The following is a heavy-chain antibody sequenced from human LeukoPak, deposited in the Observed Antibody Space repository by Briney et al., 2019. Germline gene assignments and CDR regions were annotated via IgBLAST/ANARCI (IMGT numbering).Heavy chain of an antibody. CDR3: ARDPYSGGYWNYYYYYMDV. Sequence: GGSLRLSCAASGFTFSTYRMSWVRQAPGKGLEWVSYISSSGSTIYYADSVKGRFTISRDNAKNSLFLQMNSLTAEDTAVYYCARDPYSGGYWNYYYYYMDVWGKGTTVTISS. V-gene: IGHV3-48*04. J-gene: IGHJ6*03. CDR2: ISSSGSTI. CDR1: GFTFSTYR. D-gene: IGHD1-26*01.